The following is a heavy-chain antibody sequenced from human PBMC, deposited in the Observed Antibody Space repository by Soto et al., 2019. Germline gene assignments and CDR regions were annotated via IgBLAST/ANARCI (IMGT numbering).Heavy chain of an antibody. D-gene: IGHD3-16*01. V-gene: IGHV4-31*03. CDR1: GGSIAGGGNY. J-gene: IGHJ4*02. Sequence: PSETLSLTCTVSGGSIAGGGNYWSWIRQHPGKGLEWIGYIYYSGSTFYNPSLTSRATISVDMSMNQFSLKLSSVTAADTAVYYCARYGGGYRFDYWGQGTLVTAPQ. CDR3: ARYGGGYRFDY. CDR2: IYYSGST.